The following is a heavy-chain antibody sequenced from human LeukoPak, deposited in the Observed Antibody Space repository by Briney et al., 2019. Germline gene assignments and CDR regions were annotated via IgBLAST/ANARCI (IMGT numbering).Heavy chain of an antibody. CDR2: ISGSGGST. J-gene: IGHJ5*02. CDR3: AKEWDCSSTSCYSGTRNWFDP. Sequence: GGSLRLSCAASGFTFSSYAMSWVRQAPGKGLEWVSAISGSGGSTYYADSVKGRFTISRDNSKNTLYLQMNSLRAEDTAVYYCAKEWDCSSTSCYSGTRNWFDPWGQGTLVTVSS. V-gene: IGHV3-23*01. CDR1: GFTFSSYA. D-gene: IGHD2-2*02.